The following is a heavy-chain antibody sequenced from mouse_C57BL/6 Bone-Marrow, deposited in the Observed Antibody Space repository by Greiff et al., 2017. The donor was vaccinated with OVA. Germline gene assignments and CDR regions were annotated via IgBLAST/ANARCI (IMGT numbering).Heavy chain of an antibody. Sequence: VQPQQPGAELVRPGASVKLSCKASGYTFTSYWMHWVKQRPGRGLEWIGRIDPNSGGTKYNEKFKSKATLTVDKPSSTAYMQLSSLTSEDSAVYYCARSSRSYYGSKDFDYWGQGTTLTVSS. CDR1: GYTFTSYW. D-gene: IGHD1-1*01. CDR3: ARSSRSYYGSKDFDY. J-gene: IGHJ2*01. V-gene: IGHV1-72*01. CDR2: IDPNSGGT.